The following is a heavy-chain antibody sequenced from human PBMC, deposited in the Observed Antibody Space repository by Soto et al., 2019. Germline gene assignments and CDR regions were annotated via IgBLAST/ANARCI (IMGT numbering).Heavy chain of an antibody. CDR2: IGTAGDT. CDR3: ARGNNGMDV. Sequence: SGFTFRNYDMHWVRQATGKGLEWVSAIGTAGDTYYPGSVKGRFTSSRDNAKNTLYLQLNSLRVEDTAVYYCARGNNGMDVWGQGTTVTVSS. V-gene: IGHV3-13*04. CDR1: GFTFRNYD. J-gene: IGHJ6*02.